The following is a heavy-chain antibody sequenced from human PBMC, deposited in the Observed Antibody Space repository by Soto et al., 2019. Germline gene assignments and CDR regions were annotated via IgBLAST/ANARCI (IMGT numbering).Heavy chain of an antibody. Sequence: KSSETLSLTCAVSGGSITSSGYSWNWIRQTPGKGLEWIGYIYRSGTTYYNPSLKSRVTISVDKSKNQYSLTLSSVTAADTAVYYCARGAIAIFGVIPNWLDPWGQGTLVTVSS. J-gene: IGHJ5*02. CDR2: IYRSGTT. CDR3: ARGAIAIFGVIPNWLDP. CDR1: GGSITSSGYS. V-gene: IGHV4-30-2*01. D-gene: IGHD3-3*01.